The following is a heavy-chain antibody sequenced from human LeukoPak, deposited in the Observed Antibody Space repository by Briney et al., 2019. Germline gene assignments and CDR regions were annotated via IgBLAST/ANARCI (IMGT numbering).Heavy chain of an antibody. V-gene: IGHV3-53*01. CDR1: GFTVSSNY. CDR2: IYSGGST. Sequence: PGGSLRLSCAASGFTVSSNYMSWVRQAPGKGLEWVSVIYSGGSTYYADSVKGRFTISRDNSKNTLYLQMNSLRAEDTAVYYCARAESGSYTPYFQHWGQGTLVTVSS. J-gene: IGHJ1*01. CDR3: ARAESGSYTPYFQH. D-gene: IGHD1-26*01.